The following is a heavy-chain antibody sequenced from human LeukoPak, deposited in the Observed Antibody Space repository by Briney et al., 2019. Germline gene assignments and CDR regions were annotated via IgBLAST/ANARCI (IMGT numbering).Heavy chain of an antibody. Sequence: PSQTLSLTCTVSGGSISSGGYYWSWIRQHPGKGLEWTGYIYYSGNTYYNPSLKSRVTISVETSKNQFSLKLSSVTAADTAVYYCARDSIVAAAGSDYYYYGMDVWGQGTTVTVSS. J-gene: IGHJ6*02. CDR3: ARDSIVAAAGSDYYYYGMDV. CDR1: GGSISSGGYY. D-gene: IGHD6-13*01. V-gene: IGHV4-31*03. CDR2: IYYSGNT.